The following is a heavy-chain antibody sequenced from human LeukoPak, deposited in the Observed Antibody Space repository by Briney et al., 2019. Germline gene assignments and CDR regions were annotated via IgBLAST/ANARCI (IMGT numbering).Heavy chain of an antibody. CDR3: ASNLAKLRYFYFDY. D-gene: IGHD3-9*01. V-gene: IGHV3-23*01. J-gene: IGHJ4*02. CDR2: ISGSGGST. Sequence: GGSLRLSCAASGFTFSSYAMSWVRQAPGKGLEWVSAISGSGGSTYYADSVKGRFTISRDNSKNTLYLQMNSLRAEDTAVYYCASNLAKLRYFYFDYWGQGTLVTVPS. CDR1: GFTFSSYA.